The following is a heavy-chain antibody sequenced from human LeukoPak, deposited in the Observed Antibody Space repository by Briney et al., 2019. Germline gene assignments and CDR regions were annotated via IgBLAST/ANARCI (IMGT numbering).Heavy chain of an antibody. CDR2: MNPNSGNT. CDR1: GYTFTSYD. J-gene: IGHJ4*02. CDR3: ARGLTMVRGVILPY. V-gene: IGHV1-8*01. D-gene: IGHD3-10*01. Sequence: GASVKVSCKASGYTFTSYDINWVRQASGQGLEWRGWMNPNSGNTGYAQKLQGRDTMTRNTSISTAYMELSSLRSDDPAVYYCARGLTMVRGVILPYWGQGTLVTVSS.